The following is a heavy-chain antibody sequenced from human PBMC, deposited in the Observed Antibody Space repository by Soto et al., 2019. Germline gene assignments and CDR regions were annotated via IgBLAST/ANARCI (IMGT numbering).Heavy chain of an antibody. Sequence: GGSLRLSCAASGFTFSSYAMHWVRQAPGKGLEWVAVISYDGSNKYYADSVKGRFTISRDNSKNTLYLQMNSLRAEDTAVYYCARDPYEGYYYDSSGYVTDYWGQGTLVTGSS. CDR1: GFTFSSYA. CDR3: ARDPYEGYYYDSSGYVTDY. CDR2: ISYDGSNK. V-gene: IGHV3-30-3*01. J-gene: IGHJ4*02. D-gene: IGHD3-22*01.